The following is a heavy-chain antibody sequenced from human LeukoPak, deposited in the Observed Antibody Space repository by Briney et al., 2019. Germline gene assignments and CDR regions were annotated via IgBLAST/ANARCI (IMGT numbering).Heavy chain of an antibody. Sequence: GGSLRLSCAASGFTVSSNYMSWVRQAPGKGLEWVSVIYSGGSTYYADSVKGRFTISRDNSKNTLYLQMNSLRAEDTAVYYCARVRDGYNYYFDYWGQGTLGTVSS. J-gene: IGHJ4*02. D-gene: IGHD5-24*01. CDR2: IYSGGST. CDR3: ARVRDGYNYYFDY. V-gene: IGHV3-66*01. CDR1: GFTVSSNY.